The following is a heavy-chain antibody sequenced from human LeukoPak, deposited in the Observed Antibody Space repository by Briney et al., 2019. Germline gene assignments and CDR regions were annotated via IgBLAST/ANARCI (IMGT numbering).Heavy chain of an antibody. V-gene: IGHV1-2*02. D-gene: IGHD1-26*01. J-gene: IGHJ6*02. CDR2: INPNFGNT. CDR3: ARVIGIVGATGIYYYCGMDV. CDR1: GYTFTGYY. Sequence: ASVKVSCKASGYTFTGYYMHWVRQAPGQGLEWMGWINPNFGNTNYAQKFQGRVTMTRDTSISTAYMELSRLRSDDTAVYYCARVIGIVGATGIYYYCGMDVWGQGTTVTVSS.